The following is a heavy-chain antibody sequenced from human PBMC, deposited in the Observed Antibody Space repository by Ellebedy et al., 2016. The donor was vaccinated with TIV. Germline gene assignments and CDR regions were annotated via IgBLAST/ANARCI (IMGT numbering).Heavy chain of an antibody. Sequence: PGGSLRLSCAASGFTFSSHWMSWVRQAPGKGLEWVANIKQDGSEKYYVDSVKGRFTISRDNAKNSLYLQMNSLRAEDTAVYYCVRNRASLGPWGQGTLVTVSS. V-gene: IGHV3-7*03. D-gene: IGHD3-10*01. CDR1: GFTFSSHW. CDR3: VRNRASLGP. J-gene: IGHJ5*02. CDR2: IKQDGSEK.